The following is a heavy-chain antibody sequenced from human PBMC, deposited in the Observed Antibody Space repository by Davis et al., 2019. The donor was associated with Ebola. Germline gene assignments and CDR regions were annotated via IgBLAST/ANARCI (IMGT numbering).Heavy chain of an antibody. V-gene: IGHV3-48*03. CDR3: ARGTDY. J-gene: IGHJ4*02. CDR2: ISSSGSTI. Sequence: PGGSLSLSCAASACTSTSYEMNCVRQAPGKGLEWVSYISSSGSTIYYADSVKGRFTISRDNAKNSLYLQMSSLRAEDTAVYYCARGTDYWGQGTLVTVSS. CDR1: ACTSTSYE.